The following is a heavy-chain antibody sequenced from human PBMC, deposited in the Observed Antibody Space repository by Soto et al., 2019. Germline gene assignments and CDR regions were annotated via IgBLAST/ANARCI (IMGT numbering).Heavy chain of an antibody. CDR1: GYSFAGYW. CDR2: IDPSDSQT. CDR3: AVFRSSWFGDGRLDS. V-gene: IGHV5-10-1*01. Sequence: GESLKISCKGSGYSFAGYWITWVRQMPGKGLEWMGRIDPSDSQTYYSPSFRGHVTISAAKSITTVFLQWSSLRASDTAMYYCAVFRSSWFGDGRLDSWGPGTLVTVSS. D-gene: IGHD6-13*01. J-gene: IGHJ4*02.